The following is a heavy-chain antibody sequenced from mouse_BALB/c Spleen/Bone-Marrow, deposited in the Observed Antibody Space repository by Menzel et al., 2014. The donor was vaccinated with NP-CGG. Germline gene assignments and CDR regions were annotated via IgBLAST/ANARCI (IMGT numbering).Heavy chain of an antibody. Sequence: VQLQQPGPELVKPGASVKISCKASGYSFTGYTMNWVKQSHGKNLEWIGLINPYNGGTNYNQKFKDKATLTVDKSSSTAYMELLSLTSEDSAVYYCARSGLYYGNYLYAMDYWGQGTSVTVSS. CDR3: ARSGLYYGNYLYAMDY. CDR1: GYSFTGYT. J-gene: IGHJ4*01. D-gene: IGHD2-1*01. CDR2: INPYNGGT. V-gene: IGHV1-26*01.